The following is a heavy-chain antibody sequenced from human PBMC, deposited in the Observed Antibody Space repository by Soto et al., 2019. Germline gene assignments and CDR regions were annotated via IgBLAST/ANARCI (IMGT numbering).Heavy chain of an antibody. CDR1: GLTISGYS. J-gene: IGHJ1*01. D-gene: IGHD2-15*01. Sequence: GGSLTLYCAACGLTISGYSMDWFRQAPGKGLEWVSCISSSGSDIYYANSVKGRFTISRDNAKNSLFLQMNSLRAEDTAVYYCASSVVGVAANPFQHWGQGTLVTVSS. V-gene: IGHV3-21*05. CDR3: ASSVVGVAANPFQH. CDR2: ISSSGSDI.